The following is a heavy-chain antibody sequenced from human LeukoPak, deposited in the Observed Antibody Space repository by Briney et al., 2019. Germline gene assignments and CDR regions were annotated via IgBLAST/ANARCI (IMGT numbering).Heavy chain of an antibody. D-gene: IGHD2-21*01. CDR1: GFIFSTYW. CDR2: IRYDGNEK. V-gene: IGHV3-7*01. CDR3: VRESYSRGDFN. J-gene: IGHJ4*02. Sequence: GGSLRLSCAASGFIFSTYWMTWVRQAPGKGLEWVATIRYDGNEKYYVDSVRGRFTISRDNAKNSLYLQMNSLTAEDTAVYYCVRESYSRGDFNWGQGTLVSVSS.